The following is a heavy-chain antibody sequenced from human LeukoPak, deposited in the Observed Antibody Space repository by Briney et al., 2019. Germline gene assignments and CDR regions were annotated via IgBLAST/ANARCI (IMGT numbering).Heavy chain of an antibody. J-gene: IGHJ6*03. CDR2: ISGSGGST. Sequence: GGSLRLSCAASGFTFSSYAMSWVRQAPGKGREWVSAISGSGGSTYYADSVKGLFTISRDNSKNKLYLQLNSLRAEDTAVYYCAKVPGGYVYYYYYYVDVWGKGTTVTVSS. CDR1: GFTFSSYA. D-gene: IGHD5-12*01. CDR3: AKVPGGYVYYYYYYVDV. V-gene: IGHV3-23*01.